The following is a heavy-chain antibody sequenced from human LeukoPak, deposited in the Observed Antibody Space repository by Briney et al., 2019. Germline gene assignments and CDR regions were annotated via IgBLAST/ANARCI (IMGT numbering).Heavy chain of an antibody. CDR1: GFTFTSHA. CDR3: ARRAVSGTSPLDY. J-gene: IGHJ4*02. CDR2: ISGSGDST. Sequence: VGSLRLSCAASGFTFTSHAMTWVRQAPGKGLEWVSAISGSGDSTYYADSVKGRFTISRDNSKNTLYLQVNSLRAEDTAVYYCARRAVSGTSPLDYWGQGTLVTVSS. V-gene: IGHV3-23*01. D-gene: IGHD6-19*01.